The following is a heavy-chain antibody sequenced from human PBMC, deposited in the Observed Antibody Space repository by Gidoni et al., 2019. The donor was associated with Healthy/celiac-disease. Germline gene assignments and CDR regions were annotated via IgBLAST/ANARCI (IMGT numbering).Heavy chain of an antibody. Sequence: QVQLQQWGAGLLKPSETLSLTCAVYGGSFSGYYWSWIRQPPGKGLEWIGEINHSGSTNYNPSLKSRVTISVDTSKNQFSLKLSSVTAADTAVYYCARSGRRGRGDYWGQGTLVTVSS. CDR1: GGSFSGYY. J-gene: IGHJ4*02. CDR2: INHSGST. CDR3: ARSGRRGRGDY. D-gene: IGHD3-10*01. V-gene: IGHV4-34*01.